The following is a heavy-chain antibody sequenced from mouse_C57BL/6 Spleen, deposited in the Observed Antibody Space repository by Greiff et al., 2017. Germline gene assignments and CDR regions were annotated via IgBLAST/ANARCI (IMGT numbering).Heavy chain of an antibody. J-gene: IGHJ2*01. CDR1: GYAFSSSW. CDR3: ARSGYYFDY. Sequence: VVEPGASVKISCKASGYAFSSSWMNWVKQRPGKGLEWIGRIYPGDGDTNYNGKFKGKATLTADKSSSTAYMQLSSLTSEDSAVYFCARSGYYFDYWGQGTTLTVSS. CDR2: IYPGDGDT. D-gene: IGHD3-1*01. V-gene: IGHV1-82*01.